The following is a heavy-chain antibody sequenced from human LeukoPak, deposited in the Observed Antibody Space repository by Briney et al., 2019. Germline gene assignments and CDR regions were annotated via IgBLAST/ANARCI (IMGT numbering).Heavy chain of an antibody. CDR1: GFTVSSNY. D-gene: IGHD6-19*01. Sequence: GGSLRLSCAASGFTVSSNYMSWVRQAPGKGLEWVSVIYSGGSTYYADSVKGRFTISRDNSKNTLYLQMNSLRAEDTAVYYCARILRTYSSGWYFDYWGQGTLVTVSS. CDR2: IYSGGST. V-gene: IGHV3-66*01. CDR3: ARILRTYSSGWYFDY. J-gene: IGHJ4*02.